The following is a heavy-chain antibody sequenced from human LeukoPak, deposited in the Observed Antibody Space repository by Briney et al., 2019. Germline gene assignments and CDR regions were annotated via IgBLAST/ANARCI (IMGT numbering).Heavy chain of an antibody. J-gene: IGHJ3*02. CDR2: IIPIFGTA. D-gene: IGHD7-27*01. CDR3: ARDKGLSLGIGRAFDI. V-gene: IGHV1-69*05. Sequence: WASVKVSCKASGGTFSSYAISWVRQAPGQGLEWMGGIIPIFGTANYAQKFQGRVTITTDESTSTAYMELSSLRSEDTAVYYCARDKGLSLGIGRAFDIWGQGTMVTVSS. CDR1: GGTFSSYA.